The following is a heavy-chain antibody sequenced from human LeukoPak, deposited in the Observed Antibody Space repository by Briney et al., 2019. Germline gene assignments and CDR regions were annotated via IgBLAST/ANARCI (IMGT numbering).Heavy chain of an antibody. Sequence: GGSLRLSCAASGFTFSSYSMNWVRQAPGKGLEWVSSISSSSSYIYYADSVKGRFTISRDNAKNSLYLQMNSLRAEDTALYYCAKAAGYYDSSGYRFDAFDIWGQGTMVTVSS. CDR2: ISSSSSYI. J-gene: IGHJ3*02. CDR3: AKAAGYYDSSGYRFDAFDI. D-gene: IGHD3-22*01. CDR1: GFTFSSYS. V-gene: IGHV3-21*04.